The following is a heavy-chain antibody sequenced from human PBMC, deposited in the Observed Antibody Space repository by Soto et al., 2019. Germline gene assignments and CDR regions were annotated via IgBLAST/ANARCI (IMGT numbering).Heavy chain of an antibody. CDR3: ARHLALGSGYYFHY. Sequence: QITLKESGPTLVKPTQTLTLTCTFSGFSLSTSGVGVGWIRQPPGKALEWLALIYWDDGKRYSPSLKSRLTITKDTSKNQVVLTMTNMDPVDTATYYGARHLALGSGYYFHYWGKGTLVTVSS. D-gene: IGHD3-22*01. CDR2: IYWDDGK. CDR1: GFSLSTSGVG. J-gene: IGHJ4*02. V-gene: IGHV2-5*02.